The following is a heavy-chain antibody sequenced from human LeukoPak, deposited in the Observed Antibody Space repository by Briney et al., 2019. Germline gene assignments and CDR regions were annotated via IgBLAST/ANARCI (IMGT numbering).Heavy chain of an antibody. Sequence: PGGSLRLSCAASGFTFSSFSMNWVRQAPGKGLEWVSTLSPSGAATYYADSVKGRFTISRDNAKNSLYLQMNSLRAEDTAVYYCARDSQGSSSWYDYWGQGTLVTVSS. CDR2: LSPSGAAT. V-gene: IGHV3-23*01. CDR3: ARDSQGSSSWYDY. CDR1: GFTFSSFS. D-gene: IGHD6-13*01. J-gene: IGHJ4*02.